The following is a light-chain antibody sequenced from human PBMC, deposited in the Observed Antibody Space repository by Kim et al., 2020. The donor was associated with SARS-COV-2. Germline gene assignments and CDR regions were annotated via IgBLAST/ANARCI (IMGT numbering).Light chain of an antibody. CDR1: SGSIASNY. CDR3: QSYDSSNYVV. CDR2: EDN. J-gene: IGLJ2*01. Sequence: NFMLTQPHSVSESPGKTVTISCTGSSGSIASNYVQWYQQRPGSAPTTMIYEDNQRPSGVPDRFSGSIDSSSNSASLTISGLKTEDEADYYCQSYDSSNYVVFGGGTQLTVL. V-gene: IGLV6-57*02.